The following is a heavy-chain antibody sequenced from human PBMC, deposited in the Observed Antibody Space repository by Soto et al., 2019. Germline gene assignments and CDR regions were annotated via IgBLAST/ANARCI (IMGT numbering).Heavy chain of an antibody. D-gene: IGHD3-10*01. CDR3: ARGRSAGD. Sequence: QVQLQQWGAGLLKPSETLSLTCAVYGGAFSGYYWSWIRQPPWKGLEWIGEINHSGSTNYNPSLKSRVTISVDTSKNQFSLKLSSVTAADTAVYDGARGRSAGDWGQGTLVTFSS. J-gene: IGHJ4*02. CDR1: GGAFSGYY. V-gene: IGHV4-34*01. CDR2: INHSGST.